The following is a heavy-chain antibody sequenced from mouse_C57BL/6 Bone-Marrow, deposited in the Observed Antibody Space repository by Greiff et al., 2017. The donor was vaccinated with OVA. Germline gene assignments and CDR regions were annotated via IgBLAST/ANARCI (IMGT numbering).Heavy chain of an antibody. J-gene: IGHJ2*01. V-gene: IGHV1-22*01. CDR3: ARGGPYYYGSSPYYFDY. D-gene: IGHD1-1*01. CDR1: GYTFTDYN. Sequence: VQLQQSGPELVKPGASVKMSCKASGYTFTDYNMHWVKQSHGKSLEWIGYINPNNGGTSYNQKFKGKATLTVNKSSSTAYMELRSLTSEDSAVYYCARGGPYYYGSSPYYFDYWGQGTTLTVSS. CDR2: INPNNGGT.